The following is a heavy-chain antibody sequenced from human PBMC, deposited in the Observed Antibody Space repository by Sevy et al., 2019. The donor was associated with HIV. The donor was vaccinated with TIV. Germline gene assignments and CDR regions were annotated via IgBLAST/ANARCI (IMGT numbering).Heavy chain of an antibody. Sequence: GESLKISCKVSGYIFISYWIAWVRQRPGKGLEWVGTTFPGNSDTRYGPSFKGQVTISADKSISTTFLQWGSLKASDTAIYYCARGPLVNPVDWFESWGQGTLVTVSS. CDR3: ARGPLVNPVDWFES. CDR2: TFPGNSDT. CDR1: GYIFISYW. J-gene: IGHJ5*01. V-gene: IGHV5-51*01. D-gene: IGHD3-9*01.